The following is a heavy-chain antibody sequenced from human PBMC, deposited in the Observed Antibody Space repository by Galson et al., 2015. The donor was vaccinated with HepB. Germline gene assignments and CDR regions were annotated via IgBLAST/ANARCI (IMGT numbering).Heavy chain of an antibody. CDR2: IWYDGSNK. CDR1: GFTFSSYG. J-gene: IGHJ3*02. V-gene: IGHV3-33*01. D-gene: IGHD3-22*01. Sequence: SLRLSCAASGFTFSSYGMHWVRQAPGKGLEWVAVIWYDGSNKYYADSVKGRFTISRDNSKNTLYLQMNSLRAEDTAVYYCARTGVYYYDSSGYYQPDAFDILGQVTMFTVSS. CDR3: ARTGVYYYDSSGYYQPDAFDI.